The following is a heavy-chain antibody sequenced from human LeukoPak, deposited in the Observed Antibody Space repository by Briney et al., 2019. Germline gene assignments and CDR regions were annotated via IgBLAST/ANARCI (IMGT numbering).Heavy chain of an antibody. D-gene: IGHD6-19*01. Sequence: ETLSLTCTVSGGSISSSSYYWGWVRQAPGKGLEWVSAISGSGGSTYYADSVKGRFTISRDNSKNTLYLQMNSLRAEDTAVYYCAKISSGWFQRYYFDYWGQGTLVTVSS. V-gene: IGHV3-23*01. CDR3: AKISSGWFQRYYFDY. CDR1: GGSISSSSYY. J-gene: IGHJ4*02. CDR2: ISGSGGST.